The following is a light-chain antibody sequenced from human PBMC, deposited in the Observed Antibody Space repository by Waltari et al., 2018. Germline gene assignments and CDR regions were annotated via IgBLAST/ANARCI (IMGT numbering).Light chain of an antibody. CDR1: QDISSW. V-gene: IGKV1-12*01. Sequence: DIQMTQPPSSVSASVGERVTITCRASQDISSWLAWFQQKPGKAPKLLIYAASSLQSGVPSRFTGSGSGTDFILTISNLQPEDFATYFCQQGNSFPHTFGGGTKVEIK. CDR3: QQGNSFPHT. CDR2: AAS. J-gene: IGKJ4*01.